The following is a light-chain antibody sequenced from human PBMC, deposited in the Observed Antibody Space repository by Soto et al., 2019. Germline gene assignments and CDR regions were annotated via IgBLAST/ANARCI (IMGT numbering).Light chain of an antibody. Sequence: DVQMTQSTSTLSSSVGGRVTITCRASQSISNWLAWYQQKPGKAPKVLIHTASSLEGGVPSRFSGSGSGTEFTLTISSLQPDDSATYYCQQYNSYSRTFGQGTKVDIK. V-gene: IGKV1-5*03. J-gene: IGKJ1*01. CDR3: QQYNSYSRT. CDR1: QSISNW. CDR2: TAS.